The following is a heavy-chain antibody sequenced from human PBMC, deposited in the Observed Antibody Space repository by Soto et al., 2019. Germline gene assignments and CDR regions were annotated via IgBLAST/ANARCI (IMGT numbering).Heavy chain of an antibody. CDR1: GGSISSGGYA. CDR2: IDQGGST. D-gene: IGHD3-10*01. Sequence: SETLSLTCAVSGGSISSGGYAWAWIRQPPGKGLDWVGYIDQGGSTYYNPSLKSRVTTAADRSKNQFSLTLASVTAADTAVYYRAKSYSGGDAYFAYWGQGTVVTVSS. J-gene: IGHJ4*02. V-gene: IGHV4-30-2*01. CDR3: AKSYSGGDAYFAY.